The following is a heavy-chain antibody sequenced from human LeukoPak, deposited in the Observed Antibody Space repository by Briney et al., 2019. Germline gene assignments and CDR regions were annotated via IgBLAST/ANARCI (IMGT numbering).Heavy chain of an antibody. V-gene: IGHV4-4*07. D-gene: IGHD3-10*01. CDR1: GGSISSYY. Sequence: SENLSLICTVSGGSISSYYWSWIRQPAGKGLEWIGRIYTSGSTNYNPSLKSRVTMSVDTSKNQFSLKLSSVTAADTAVYYCAREGSYYYGSGTFDYWGQGTLVTVSS. J-gene: IGHJ4*02. CDR3: AREGSYYYGSGTFDY. CDR2: IYTSGST.